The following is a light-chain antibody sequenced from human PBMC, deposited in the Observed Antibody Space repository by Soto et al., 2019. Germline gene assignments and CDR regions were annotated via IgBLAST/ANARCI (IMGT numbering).Light chain of an antibody. CDR2: DAS. CDR1: QSVSSY. V-gene: IGKV3-11*01. J-gene: IGKJ5*01. Sequence: EIVLTQSPATLSLSPGERATLSCRASQSVSSYLAWYQQKPGKAPRLLIYDASNRATGISARFSGSGSGTDFTLTISSLEPEDFAVYYCQQRSKWPQEVTFGQGTRLEIK. CDR3: QQRSKWPQEVT.